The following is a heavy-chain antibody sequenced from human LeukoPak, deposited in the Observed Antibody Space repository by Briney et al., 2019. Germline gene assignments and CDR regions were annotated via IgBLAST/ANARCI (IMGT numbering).Heavy chain of an antibody. Sequence: SETLSLTCTVSGGSISSSSYYWGWIRQPPGKGLEWIGSIYHSGSTYYNPSLKSRVTISVDTSKNQFSLKLSSVTAADTAVYYCASQTAYYMDVWGKGTTVTVSS. D-gene: IGHD1-1*01. CDR3: ASQTAYYMDV. CDR2: IYHSGST. J-gene: IGHJ6*03. CDR1: GGSISSSSYY. V-gene: IGHV4-39*07.